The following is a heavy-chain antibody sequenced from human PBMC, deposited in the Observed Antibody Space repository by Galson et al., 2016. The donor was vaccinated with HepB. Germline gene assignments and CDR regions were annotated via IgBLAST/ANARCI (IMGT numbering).Heavy chain of an antibody. D-gene: IGHD5-12*01. CDR1: GFTFTDYY. J-gene: IGHJ6*02. CDR3: VRWGYGGYHYRLRYNDHYGMDV. CDR2: ISSHTSYK. V-gene: IGHV3-11*06. Sequence: SLRLSCAASGFTFTDYYMTWIRQAPGKGLEWVSYISSHTSYKNYGDSVKGRFIISKDNAKNALSLQMNSLRAEDTAVYYCVRWGYGGYHYRLRYNDHYGMDVWGQGTTVTVSS.